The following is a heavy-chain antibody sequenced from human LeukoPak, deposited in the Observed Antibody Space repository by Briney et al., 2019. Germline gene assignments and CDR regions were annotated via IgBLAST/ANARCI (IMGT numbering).Heavy chain of an antibody. CDR2: IIPIFGTA. Sequence: ASVKVSCKASGGTFSSYAISWVRQAPGQGPEWMGGIIPIFGTANYAQKFQGRVTITADESTSTAYMELSSLRSEDTAVYYCASNPDGYYYFDYWGQGTLVTVSS. CDR3: ASNPDGYYYFDY. D-gene: IGHD5-24*01. V-gene: IGHV1-69*13. CDR1: GGTFSSYA. J-gene: IGHJ4*02.